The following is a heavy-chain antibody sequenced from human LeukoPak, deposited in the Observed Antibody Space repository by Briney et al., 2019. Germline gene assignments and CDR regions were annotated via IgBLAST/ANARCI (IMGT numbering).Heavy chain of an antibody. CDR3: AQYYDFWSGSFFDY. CDR1: GGSISSYY. D-gene: IGHD3-3*01. Sequence: PSETLSLTCTVSGGSISSYYWSWIRQPPGKGLECMGYIYYSGSTNYNPSLKSRVTISVDTSKNQFSLKLSSVTAADTAVYYCAQYYDFWSGSFFDYWGQGTLVTVSS. V-gene: IGHV4-59*01. CDR2: IYYSGST. J-gene: IGHJ4*02.